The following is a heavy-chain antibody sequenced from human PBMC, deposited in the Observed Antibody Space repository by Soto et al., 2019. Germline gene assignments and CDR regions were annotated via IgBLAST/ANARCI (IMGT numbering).Heavy chain of an antibody. CDR1: GFTFDDYA. J-gene: IGHJ4*02. CDR2: ISWNGGTI. CDR3: AKDLSLSTPFYYDSSGLDY. D-gene: IGHD3-22*01. V-gene: IGHV3-9*01. Sequence: PGGSLRLSCAASGFTFDDYAMHWVRQAPGKGLEWVSGISWNGGTIGYADSVKGRFTISRDNAKDSLYLQMNSLRAEDTALYYCAKDLSLSTPFYYDSSGLDYWGQGTLVTVSS.